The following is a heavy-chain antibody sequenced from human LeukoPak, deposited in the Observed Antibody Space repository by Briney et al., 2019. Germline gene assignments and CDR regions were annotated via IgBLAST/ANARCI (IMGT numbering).Heavy chain of an antibody. CDR2: IYYSGST. CDR3: SRHTQCTPFDY. Sequence: SETLPLICTVSGGSIGRNSFYWGWIRQPPGKGLEWIGSIYYSGSTYYNPSLKSRVSISVDTSKSQFSLKLSSVTAADTAVYYCSRHTQCTPFDYWGQGTLVTVSS. D-gene: IGHD2-15*01. J-gene: IGHJ4*02. V-gene: IGHV4-39*01. CDR1: GGSIGRNSFY.